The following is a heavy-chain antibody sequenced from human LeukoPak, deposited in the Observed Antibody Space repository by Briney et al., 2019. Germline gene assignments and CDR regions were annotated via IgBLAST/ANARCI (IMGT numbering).Heavy chain of an antibody. CDR3: VKGGWELLTFDC. CDR2: ISGSGGST. D-gene: IGHD1-26*01. V-gene: IGHV3-23*01. J-gene: IGHJ4*02. CDR1: GFTFSSYA. Sequence: GGSLRLSCAASGFTFSSYAMSWVRQAPGKGLEWVSAISGSGGSTYYADSVKGRFTISRDNSKNTLYLQMNSLRAEDTAVYYCVKGGWELLTFDCWGQGALVTVSS.